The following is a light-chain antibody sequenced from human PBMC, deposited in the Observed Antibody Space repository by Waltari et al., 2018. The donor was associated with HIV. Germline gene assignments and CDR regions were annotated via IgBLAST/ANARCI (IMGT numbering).Light chain of an antibody. J-gene: IGLJ2*01. CDR2: SNN. CDR3: AAWDDSLNGPV. CDR1: SSNIGSNT. V-gene: IGLV1-44*01. Sequence: QSVLTQPPSASGTPGQRVTISCSGSSSNIGSNTVNWYQQLPGTAPKLLIYSNNPRPSGVPDRFSGSKSGTSASLAIRWLQSEDEADYYCAAWDDSLNGPVFGGGTKLTVL.